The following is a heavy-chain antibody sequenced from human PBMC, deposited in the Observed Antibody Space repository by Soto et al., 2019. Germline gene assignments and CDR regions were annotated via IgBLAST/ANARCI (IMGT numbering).Heavy chain of an antibody. Sequence: EVQLVESGGGLVQPGGSLRISCVASGFSVSNRYMSWVRQAPGKGLEWVSILYSGGTTYYADSVKGRFTFSRDTSENTVVLQMNNLRVEDTAVYYCVRDRGGSYWLDPWGQGTLVTVSS. J-gene: IGHJ5*02. D-gene: IGHD2-15*01. V-gene: IGHV3-53*01. CDR1: GFSVSNRY. CDR2: LYSGGTT. CDR3: VRDRGGSYWLDP.